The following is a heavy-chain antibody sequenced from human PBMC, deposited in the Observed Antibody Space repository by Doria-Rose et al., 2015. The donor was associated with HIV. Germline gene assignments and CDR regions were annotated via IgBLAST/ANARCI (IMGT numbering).Heavy chain of an antibody. V-gene: IGHV2-26*01. Sequence: QVTLKESGPVLVKPTETLTLTCTVSGVSLSSPGMGVSWIRQPPGKALEWLANIFSDDERSYKTPLKSRLTISRGTSKRQVVPTMTDMDPVDTATYYCARIKSSRWYHKYYFDFWGQGTLVIVSA. CDR2: IFSDDER. CDR3: ARIKSSRWYHKYYFDF. J-gene: IGHJ4*02. D-gene: IGHD6-13*01. CDR1: GVSLSSPGMG.